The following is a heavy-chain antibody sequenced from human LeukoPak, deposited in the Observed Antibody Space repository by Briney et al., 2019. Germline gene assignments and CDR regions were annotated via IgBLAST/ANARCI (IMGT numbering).Heavy chain of an antibody. Sequence: PGGSLRLSCAASGFTFSSYTLNWVRQAPGKGLEWVSYISSSGGTIYYADSVKGRFTISRDNAKNSLYLQMNSLRAEDTAVYYCARHQRLSWFDPWGQGTLVTVSS. D-gene: IGHD3-16*01. CDR3: ARHQRLSWFDP. CDR2: ISSSGGTI. V-gene: IGHV3-48*04. J-gene: IGHJ5*02. CDR1: GFTFSSYT.